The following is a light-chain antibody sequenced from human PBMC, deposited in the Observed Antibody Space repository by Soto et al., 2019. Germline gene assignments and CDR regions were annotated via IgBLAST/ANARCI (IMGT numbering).Light chain of an antibody. V-gene: IGKV3D-20*01. CDR2: DAS. CDR3: QQYGSSPKT. Sequence: EIVLTQSTATLSLSPGERATLSCGASQSVSSGYLAWYQHKPGLAPRLLICDASSRATGIPDRFSGSGSGTDFTLTISRLEPEDFAVYYCQQYGSSPKTFGQGTKVEIK. CDR1: QSVSSGY. J-gene: IGKJ1*01.